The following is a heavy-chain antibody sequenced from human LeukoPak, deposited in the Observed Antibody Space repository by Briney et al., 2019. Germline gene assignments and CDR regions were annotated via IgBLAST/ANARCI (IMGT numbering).Heavy chain of an antibody. J-gene: IGHJ3*02. D-gene: IGHD3-22*01. CDR2: IWYDGSNK. CDR3: AKQYYYDSSGYYDAFDI. Sequence: GGSLRLSCAASGFTFSSYGMHWVRQAPGKGLEWVAVIWYDGSNKYYADSVKGRFTISRDNSKNTLYLQMNSLRAEDTAVDYGAKQYYYDSSGYYDAFDIWGQGTMVTVSS. CDR1: GFTFSSYG. V-gene: IGHV3-33*06.